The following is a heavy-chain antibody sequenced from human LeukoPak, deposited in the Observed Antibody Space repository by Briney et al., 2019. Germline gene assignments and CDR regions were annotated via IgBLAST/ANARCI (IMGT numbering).Heavy chain of an antibody. V-gene: IGHV4-31*03. Sequence: SETLSLTCTVSGGSISSGVYYWSWIRQHPGKGLEWIGYIYYSGSTYYNPSLKSRVTISVDTSKNQFSLKLSSVTAADTAVYYCARVRSSTSCYCPLFDYWGQGTLVTVSS. CDR2: IYYSGST. CDR1: GGSISSGVYY. J-gene: IGHJ4*02. CDR3: ARVRSSTSCYCPLFDY. D-gene: IGHD2-2*01.